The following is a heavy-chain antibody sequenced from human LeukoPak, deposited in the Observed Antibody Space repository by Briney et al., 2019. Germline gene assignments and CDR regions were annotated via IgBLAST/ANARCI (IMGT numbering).Heavy chain of an antibody. CDR1: GVSISSYY. J-gene: IGHJ6*03. D-gene: IGHD1-26*01. CDR2: IYTSGST. CDR3: ARLALSGSYYYYYYMDV. V-gene: IGHV4-4*09. Sequence: PSETLSLTCTVSGVSISSYYWSWLRQPPGKGLEGIGYIYTSGSTNYNPSLKSRVTISVDTSKNQFSLKLSSVTAADTAVYYCARLALSGSYYYYYYMDVWGKGTTVTVSS.